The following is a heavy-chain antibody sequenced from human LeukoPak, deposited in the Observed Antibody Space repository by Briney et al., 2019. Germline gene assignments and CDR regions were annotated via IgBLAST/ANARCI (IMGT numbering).Heavy chain of an antibody. Sequence: GGSLRLSCAASGFTVSSNYMSWVRQARGKGLEWVSVIYSGGSTYYADSVKGRFTISRDNSKNTLYLQMNSLRAEDTAVYYCARGYYYDSSGYYPYFDYWGQGTLVTVSS. CDR2: IYSGGST. V-gene: IGHV3-53*01. CDR3: ARGYYYDSSGYYPYFDY. D-gene: IGHD3-22*01. J-gene: IGHJ4*02. CDR1: GFTVSSNY.